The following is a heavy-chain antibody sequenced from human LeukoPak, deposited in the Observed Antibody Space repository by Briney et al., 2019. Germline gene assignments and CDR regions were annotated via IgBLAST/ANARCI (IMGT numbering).Heavy chain of an antibody. CDR2: IYYSGST. CDR1: GGSISSYY. Sequence: SETLSLTCTVSGGSISSYYWSWIRQPPGKGLEWIGYIYYSGSTNYNPSLKSRVTISVDTSKNQFSLKLSSVTSADKAVYYCASRGSGSYFAFDIWGQGTMVTVSS. CDR3: ASRGSGSYFAFDI. D-gene: IGHD3-10*01. J-gene: IGHJ3*02. V-gene: IGHV4-59*01.